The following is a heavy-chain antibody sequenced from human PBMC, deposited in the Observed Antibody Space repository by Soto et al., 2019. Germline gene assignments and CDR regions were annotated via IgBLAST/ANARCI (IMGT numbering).Heavy chain of an antibody. J-gene: IGHJ6*02. CDR1: GFTFSSYA. CDR3: AKARGYYDSSPTDYYYYGMDV. V-gene: IGHV3-23*01. CDR2: ISGSGGST. Sequence: GGSLRLSCAASGFTFSSYAMSWVRQAPGKGLEWVSAISGSGGSTYYTDSVKGRFTISRDNSKNTLYLQMNSLRAEDTAVYYCAKARGYYDSSPTDYYYYGMDVWGQGTKVTVSS. D-gene: IGHD3-22*01.